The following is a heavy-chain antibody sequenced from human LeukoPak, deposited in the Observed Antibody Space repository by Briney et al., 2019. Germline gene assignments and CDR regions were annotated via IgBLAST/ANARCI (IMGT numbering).Heavy chain of an antibody. CDR1: GGSISSSNW. J-gene: IGHJ4*02. V-gene: IGHV4-4*02. Sequence: PSETLSLTCAVSGGSISSSNWWSWVRQPPGKGLEWIGEIYHSGSTNYNPSLKSRVTISVDKSKNQFSLKLSSVTAADTAVYYCARVGGPVRSRDFDYWGQGTLVTVSS. D-gene: IGHD4-17*01. CDR2: IYHSGST. CDR3: ARVGGPVRSRDFDY.